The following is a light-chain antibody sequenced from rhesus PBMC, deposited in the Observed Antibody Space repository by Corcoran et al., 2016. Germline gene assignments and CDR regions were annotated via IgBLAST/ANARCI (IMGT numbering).Light chain of an antibody. CDR1: QSVGST. CDR2: YAS. CDR3: HKYNDWPLT. Sequence: EIVMTQSPANLSLSPGERATLSCRASQSVGSTLAWSQQKPGQAPRLLIYYASSRATGIPDRFSGSGSGTEFTLTISSLDPEDVGVYYCHKYNDWPLTCGGGTKVEIK. J-gene: IGKJ4*01. V-gene: IGKV3-42*02.